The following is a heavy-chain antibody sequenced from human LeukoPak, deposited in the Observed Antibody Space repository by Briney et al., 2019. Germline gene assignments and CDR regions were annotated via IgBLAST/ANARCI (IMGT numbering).Heavy chain of an antibody. CDR3: ASQYCSSTSCYKTTSWFDP. D-gene: IGHD2-2*02. Sequence: ASVKVSCKASGYTFTSYYMHWVRQAPGQGLEWMGIINPSGGSTSYAQKFQGGVTMTRDTSTSAVYMELGSLRSEDTAVYYCASQYCSSTSCYKTTSWFDPWGQGTLVTVSS. CDR1: GYTFTSYY. V-gene: IGHV1-46*01. CDR2: INPSGGST. J-gene: IGHJ5*02.